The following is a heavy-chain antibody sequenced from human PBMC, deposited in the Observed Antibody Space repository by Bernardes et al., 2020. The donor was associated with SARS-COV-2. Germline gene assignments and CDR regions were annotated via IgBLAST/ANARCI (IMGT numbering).Heavy chain of an antibody. V-gene: IGHV3-48*01. D-gene: IGHD2-2*01. CDR1: GFTFTTYD. CDR2: LSSGSSSI. J-gene: IGHJ6*02. CDR3: ARPRDCTSSSCYVTQTYYGMDV. Sequence: WGSLRLSCAASGFTFTTYDMNWVRQAPGRGLEWVSYLSSGSSSIYYADSVKGRFTISRDDAKNSLYLQMNSQRAEDTAVYYCARPRDCTSSSCYVTQTYYGMDVWGQGTTVTVSS.